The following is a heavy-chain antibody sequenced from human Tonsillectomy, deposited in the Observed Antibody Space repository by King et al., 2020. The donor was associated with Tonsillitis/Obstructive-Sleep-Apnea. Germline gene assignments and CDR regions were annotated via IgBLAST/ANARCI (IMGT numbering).Heavy chain of an antibody. Sequence: VQLQQWGAGLLKPSETLSLTCAVYGGSCSGFYWTGIRQPPGKGLEWIGEIIHSGGNRYNPSLKSGVTISTDSSKNQFSLNLSSVTAADTAVYYCARGDLLTGYYASTDFDSWGQGTLVTVSS. CDR2: IIHSGGN. CDR1: GGSCSGFY. V-gene: IGHV4-34*01. D-gene: IGHD3-9*01. J-gene: IGHJ5*01. CDR3: ARGDLLTGYYASTDFDS.